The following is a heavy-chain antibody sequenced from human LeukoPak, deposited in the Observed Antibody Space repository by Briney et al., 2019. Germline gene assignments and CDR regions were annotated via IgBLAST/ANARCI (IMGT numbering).Heavy chain of an antibody. CDR1: EFTFSSSW. CDR3: ARDSPSGSYGY. V-gene: IGHV3-7*05. Sequence: GGSLRLSCAASEFTFSSSWMTWVRQAPGKGLEWVANIRQDGSAKYYVDSVKGRFTISRDNAKNSLYLQMNSLRAEDTAVYYCARDSPSGSYGYWGQGTLVTVSS. D-gene: IGHD1-26*01. J-gene: IGHJ4*02. CDR2: IRQDGSAK.